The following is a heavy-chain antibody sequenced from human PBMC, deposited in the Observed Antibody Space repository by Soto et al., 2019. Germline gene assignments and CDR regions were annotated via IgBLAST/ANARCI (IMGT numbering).Heavy chain of an antibody. J-gene: IGHJ4*02. CDR2: IDYSGST. CDR1: GGSISSYY. V-gene: IGHV4-59*05. CDR3: ARQGYSGHDPIDY. D-gene: IGHD5-12*01. Sequence: PSETLSLTCTVSGGSISSYYWSWIRQPPGKGLEWIGSIDYSGSTYYNPSLKSRVTKSVDTSKNQFSLKLSSVTAADTAVYYCARQGYSGHDPIDYWGQGALVTVSS.